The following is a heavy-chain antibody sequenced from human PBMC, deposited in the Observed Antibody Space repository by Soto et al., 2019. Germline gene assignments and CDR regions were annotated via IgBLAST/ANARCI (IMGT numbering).Heavy chain of an antibody. Sequence: GGSLRLSCAASGFPFSSYGVHWVRQAPGKGLEWVAVISYDGSNKYYADSVTGRFTISRDNSTNTLYLQMXRLRAEDTAVYYCANGFDCSGGSCHPQPFDYWSQGTLDTVSS. V-gene: IGHV3-30*18. D-gene: IGHD2-15*01. CDR1: GFPFSSYG. J-gene: IGHJ4*02. CDR2: ISYDGSNK. CDR3: ANGFDCSGGSCHPQPFDY.